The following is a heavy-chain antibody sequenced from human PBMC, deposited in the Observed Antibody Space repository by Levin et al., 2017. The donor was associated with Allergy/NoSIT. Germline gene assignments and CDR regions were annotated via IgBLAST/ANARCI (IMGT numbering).Heavy chain of an antibody. Sequence: SETLSLTCTVSGGSISSGSYYWSWIRQPAGKGLEWIGRIYTSGSTNYNPSLKSRVTISVDTSKNQFSLKLSSVTAADTAVYYCARASYVWGFGDYPFDPWGQGTLVTVSS. D-gene: IGHD3-10*01. CDR1: GGSISSGSYY. CDR3: ARASYVWGFGDYPFDP. CDR2: IYTSGST. J-gene: IGHJ5*02. V-gene: IGHV4-61*02.